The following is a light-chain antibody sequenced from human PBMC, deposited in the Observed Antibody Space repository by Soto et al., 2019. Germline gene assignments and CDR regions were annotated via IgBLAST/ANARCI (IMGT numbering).Light chain of an antibody. V-gene: IGKV3D-20*01. Sequence: EVVLTQSPATLSLSPGERATLSCGASQTISSNHLAWYQQKPGLAPRLLIYDASTTATGIPDRFRASGSGTDFSLTISRLEPEDFAVYYCQHYCYSPRGTFGGGTKVEIK. CDR1: QTISSNH. J-gene: IGKJ4*01. CDR2: DAS. CDR3: QHYCYSPRGT.